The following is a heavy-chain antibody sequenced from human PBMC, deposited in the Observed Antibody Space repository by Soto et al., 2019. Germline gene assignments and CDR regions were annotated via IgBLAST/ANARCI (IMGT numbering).Heavy chain of an antibody. CDR3: ARDPRGTRGQKLNWFDP. J-gene: IGHJ5*02. CDR1: GYTFTSYG. D-gene: IGHD2-2*01. Sequence: ASVKVSXKASGYTFTSYGISWVRQAPGQGLEWMGWISAYNGNTNYAQKLQGRVTMTTDTSTSTAYMELRSLRSDDTAVYYCARDPRGTRGQKLNWFDPWGQGTLVTVSS. V-gene: IGHV1-18*01. CDR2: ISAYNGNT.